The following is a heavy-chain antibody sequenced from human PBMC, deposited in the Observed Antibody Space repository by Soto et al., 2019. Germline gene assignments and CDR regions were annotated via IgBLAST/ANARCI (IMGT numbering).Heavy chain of an antibody. D-gene: IGHD3-10*01. CDR3: AAGGHYYYGMDV. Sequence: ASVKVSCKASGYTFTSYAMHWVLEAPGQRLEWMGWINAGNGSTKYSQKFQGRVTITWDTSASTAYMELSSLRSEDTAVYYCAAGGHYYYGMDVWGQGTTVTVSS. CDR2: INAGNGST. CDR1: GYTFTSYA. V-gene: IGHV1-3*01. J-gene: IGHJ6*02.